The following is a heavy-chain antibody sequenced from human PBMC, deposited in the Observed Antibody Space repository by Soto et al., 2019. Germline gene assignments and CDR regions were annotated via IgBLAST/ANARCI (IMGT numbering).Heavy chain of an antibody. CDR2: IFSNDEK. CDR1: GFSLSNAKMG. J-gene: IGHJ5*02. V-gene: IGHV2-26*01. Sequence: QVTLKESGPVLVRPTETLTLTCTVSGFSLSNAKMGVSWIRQPPGKALEWLAHIFSNDEKSYNTSLQNRLAISEDASKSQVVLTMTNTDPADTATYYCARRGSGWFLFDAWGQGTLVTVSS. CDR3: ARRGSGWFLFDA. D-gene: IGHD6-19*01.